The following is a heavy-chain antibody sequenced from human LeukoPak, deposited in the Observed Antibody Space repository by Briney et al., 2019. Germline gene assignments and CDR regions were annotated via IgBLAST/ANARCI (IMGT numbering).Heavy chain of an antibody. CDR1: GYTFTNFD. J-gene: IGHJ4*02. CDR3: ARGRGGTIIRGYLDS. D-gene: IGHD3-10*01. V-gene: IGHV1-8*01. CDR2: VNTNSGGT. Sequence: ASVKVSCKASGYTFTNFDIMWVRRATGQGLEWMGWVNTNSGGTGYAQKFQGRVSMTRDTSIGTAYMELSSLRSEDTAIYYCARGRGGTIIRGYLDSWGQGTLVSVSS.